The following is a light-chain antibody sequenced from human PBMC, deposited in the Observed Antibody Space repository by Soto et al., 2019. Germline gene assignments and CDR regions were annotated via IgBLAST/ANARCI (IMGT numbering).Light chain of an antibody. CDR1: QSVSSRS. CDR3: QQYGSSPWT. CDR2: GAS. V-gene: IGKV3-20*01. J-gene: IGKJ1*01. Sequence: IVLTQSPGTLSVSPGERATLSCRASQSVSSRSLAWYQQMPGQAPRLFMYGASSRATGVPGRFSGSVSGTDGTITISRLETEDGSVYHCQQYGSSPWTFGQGTKVDIK.